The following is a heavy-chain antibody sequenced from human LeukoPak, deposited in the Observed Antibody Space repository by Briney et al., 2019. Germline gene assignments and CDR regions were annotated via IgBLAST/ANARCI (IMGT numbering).Heavy chain of an antibody. CDR1: GYTFTSNY. CDR2: INPNSGGT. J-gene: IGHJ4*02. Sequence: ASVKVSCKASGYTFTSNYMHWVRQAPGQGLEWMGWINPNSGGTNSAQKFQGRVTLTRDTSISTAYMELSSLRSDDTAVYYCARDPHSSGWYDYWGQGTLVTVSS. D-gene: IGHD6-19*01. V-gene: IGHV1-2*02. CDR3: ARDPHSSGWYDY.